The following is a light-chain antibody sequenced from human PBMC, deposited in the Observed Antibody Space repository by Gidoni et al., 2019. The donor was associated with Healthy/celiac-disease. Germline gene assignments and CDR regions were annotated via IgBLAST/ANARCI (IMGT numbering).Light chain of an antibody. J-gene: IGLJ3*02. CDR3: AAWDDSLNGPV. CDR1: SANIGSNT. V-gene: IGLV1-44*01. Sequence: QSVLTQPPSASGTPGQRVTLSCSGSSANIGSNTVNWYKQLPGTAPKLLIDRNNQRPSGVPDRFSGSKSGTSASLAISGLQSEDEADYYCAAWDDSLNGPVCGGGTKLTVL. CDR2: RNN.